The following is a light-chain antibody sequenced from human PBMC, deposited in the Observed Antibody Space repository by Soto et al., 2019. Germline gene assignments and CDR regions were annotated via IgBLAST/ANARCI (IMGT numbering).Light chain of an antibody. J-gene: IGLJ2*01. CDR2: DVT. CDR3: CSYAGRDTYVV. Sequence: QAVVTQPRSVSGSPGQSVTISCTGTSSDVGSYNYVSWYQQHPGKAPKLMIYDVTKRPSGVPDRFSGSKSGNTASLTISGLQAEDEADYSCCSYAGRDTYVVFGGGTKGPS. CDR1: SSDVGSYNY. V-gene: IGLV2-11*01.